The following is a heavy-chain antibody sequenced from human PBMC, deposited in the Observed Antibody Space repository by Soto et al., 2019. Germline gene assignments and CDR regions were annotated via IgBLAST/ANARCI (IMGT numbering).Heavy chain of an antibody. D-gene: IGHD6-19*01. CDR2: IYYSWST. CDR1: GAAIISGGYY. V-gene: IGHV4-30-4*01. CDR3: DRATHSTGWLNLPPPNFDY. Sequence: TLSLACAVLGAAIISGGYYWSWIRQPPAKGLEWIGYIYYSWSTYYNPSLKSRVTISVDTSKNQFSLKLSFVTAEDTAVYYCDRATHSTGWLNLPPPNFDYWGQGTLVTVYS. J-gene: IGHJ4*02.